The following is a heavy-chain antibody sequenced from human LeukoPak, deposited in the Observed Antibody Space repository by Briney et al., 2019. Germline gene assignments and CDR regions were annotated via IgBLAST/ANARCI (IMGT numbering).Heavy chain of an antibody. Sequence: PGGSLRLSCAASGFTFSNYWMAWVRQAPGKGPEWVANINLDGSQKCYVDSVKGRFTISRDNAENSLYLQMNSLRAEDTAVYYCAKDGAADDFWSGYYVDYWGQGTLVTVSS. D-gene: IGHD3-3*01. CDR1: GFTFSNYW. CDR2: INLDGSQK. V-gene: IGHV3-7*01. J-gene: IGHJ4*02. CDR3: AKDGAADDFWSGYYVDY.